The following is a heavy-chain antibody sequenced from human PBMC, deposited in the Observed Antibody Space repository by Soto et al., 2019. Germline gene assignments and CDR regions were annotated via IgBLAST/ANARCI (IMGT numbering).Heavy chain of an antibody. CDR3: ARGAGAFDI. CDR1: GGSISSYY. D-gene: IGHD1-26*01. Sequence: QVQLKESGPGLVKHSETLALTCTVSGGSISSYYWSWLRQPPGKGLEWIGYIYYSGSTNYNPSVKSRVTISVDTSKNQFSLKLSSVTDADTAVYYCARGAGAFDIWGQGTMVTVSS. J-gene: IGHJ3*02. CDR2: IYYSGST. V-gene: IGHV4-59*01.